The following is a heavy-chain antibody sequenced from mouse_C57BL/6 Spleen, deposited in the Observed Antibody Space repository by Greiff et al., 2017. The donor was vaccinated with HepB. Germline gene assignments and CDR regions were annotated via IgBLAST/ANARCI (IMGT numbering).Heavy chain of an antibody. D-gene: IGHD4-1*01. J-gene: IGHJ2*01. CDR1: GYSITSGYY. V-gene: IGHV3-6*01. Sequence: DVQLQESGPGLVKPSQSLSLTCSVTGYSITSGYYWNWIRQFPGNKLEWMGYISYDGSNNYNPSLKNRISITRDTSKNQFFLKLNSVTAEDTATYYCTKLTGTPLFDYWGQGTTLTVSS. CDR3: TKLTGTPLFDY. CDR2: ISYDGSN.